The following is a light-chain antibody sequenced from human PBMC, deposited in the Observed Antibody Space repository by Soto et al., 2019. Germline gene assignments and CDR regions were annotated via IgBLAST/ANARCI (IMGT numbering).Light chain of an antibody. CDR2: AAS. CDR1: QSISSY. V-gene: IGKV1-39*01. CDR3: QQTYRTPLT. Sequence: DIQMTQSPSSLSASVGDRVTITCRASQSISSYLNWYQQKPGKAPKLLIYAASSLQSGVPSRFSGSGYGTDLTITISSLQTEDFATYYCQQTYRTPLTFGGGTKVDIK. J-gene: IGKJ4*01.